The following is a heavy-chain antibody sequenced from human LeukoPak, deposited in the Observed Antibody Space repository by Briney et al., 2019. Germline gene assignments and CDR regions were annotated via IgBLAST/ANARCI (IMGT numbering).Heavy chain of an antibody. V-gene: IGHV3-21*04. Sequence: GGSLRLSCTASGFTFSSYGMNWIRQAPGKGLEWVSGISEGGNYINYAASVKGRFSISRDNAKNSLYLQMNSLRTEDTAVYYCAKDNMAYYYGSGSNYYFDYWGQGTLVTVSS. CDR1: GFTFSSYG. CDR3: AKDNMAYYYGSGSNYYFDY. D-gene: IGHD3-10*01. J-gene: IGHJ4*02. CDR2: ISEGGNYI.